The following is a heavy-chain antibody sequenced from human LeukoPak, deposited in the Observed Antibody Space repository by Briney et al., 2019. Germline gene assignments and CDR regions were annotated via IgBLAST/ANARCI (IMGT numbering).Heavy chain of an antibody. V-gene: IGHV4-4*07. Sequence: SDTLSLTCTVSGDSLDRHYWSWIRQPAGRGLEWIGRIYVSASTTHNPSLTGRVAMSVDASKNQFSLKLRSVTAADTAVYYCARFTYGGYSLDSWGQGTLVVVSS. CDR1: GDSLDRHY. J-gene: IGHJ4*02. D-gene: IGHD5-12*01. CDR3: ARFTYGGYSLDS. CDR2: IYVSAST.